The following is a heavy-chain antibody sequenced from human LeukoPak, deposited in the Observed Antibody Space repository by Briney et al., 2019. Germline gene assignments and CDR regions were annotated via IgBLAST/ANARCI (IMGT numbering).Heavy chain of an antibody. V-gene: IGHV4-34*01. CDR3: ARGRGGYGSGSYYNQFDY. D-gene: IGHD3-10*01. J-gene: IGHJ4*02. CDR2: INHSGST. CDR1: GGSFSGYY. Sequence: SETLSLTCAVYGGSFSGYYWSWIHQPPGKGLEWIGEINHSGSTNYNPSLKSRVTISVDTSKNQFSLKLSSVIAADTAVYYCARGRGGYGSGSYYNQFDYWGQGTLVTVSS.